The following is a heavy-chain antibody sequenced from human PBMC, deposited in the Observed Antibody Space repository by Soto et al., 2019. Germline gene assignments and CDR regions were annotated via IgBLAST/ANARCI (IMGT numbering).Heavy chain of an antibody. CDR2: ITWNSGSI. CDR1: GFTFHDYA. J-gene: IGHJ4*01. V-gene: IGHV3-9*01. Sequence: GGSLRLSCAASGFTFHDYAMHWVRQGQGKGLEWVSGITWNSGSIDYADSVKGRFTIPRDNAKNPLYLQMNSLRPEDTALYYCAKDIREYSSGWTYFDYWGHGTLVTVSS. CDR3: AKDIREYSSGWTYFDY. D-gene: IGHD6-19*01.